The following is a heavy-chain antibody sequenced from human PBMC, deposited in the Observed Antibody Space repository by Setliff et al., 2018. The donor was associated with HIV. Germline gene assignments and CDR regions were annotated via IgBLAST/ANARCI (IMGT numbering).Heavy chain of an antibody. CDR2: IYPGDSDT. CDR1: GYSFTSYW. V-gene: IGHV5-51*01. CDR3: ARLWVTTKEQLEHSSLFDI. Sequence: GESLKISCKGSGYSFTSYWIGWVRQMPGKGLEWMGIIYPGDSDTRYSPSFQGQVTISADKSISTAYLQWSSLKASDTAMYYRARLWVTTKEQLEHSSLFDIWGQGTMVTVSS. D-gene: IGHD1-1*01. J-gene: IGHJ3*02.